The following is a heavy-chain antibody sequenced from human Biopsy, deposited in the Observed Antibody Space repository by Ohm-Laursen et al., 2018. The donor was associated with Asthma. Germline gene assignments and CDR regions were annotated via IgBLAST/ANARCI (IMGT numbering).Heavy chain of an antibody. CDR1: GFSLSDYY. CDR2: ISWSSSYT. CDR3: ARGGSRDLWGTYRYPWDY. J-gene: IGHJ4*02. D-gene: IGHD3-16*02. Sequence: SLRLSCAASGFSLSDYYMSWIRQAPGKGLEWVSYISWSSSYTNYADSVKGRFTISRDNAKNSLFLQMNSLRAEDTAVYYCARGGSRDLWGTYRYPWDYWGQGTLVTVPS. V-gene: IGHV3-11*06.